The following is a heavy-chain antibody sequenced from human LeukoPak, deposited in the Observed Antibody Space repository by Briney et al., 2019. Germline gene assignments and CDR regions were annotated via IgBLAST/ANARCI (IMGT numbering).Heavy chain of an antibody. V-gene: IGHV4-39*01. Sequence: PSETLSLTCTVVSGGSISSSSYYWGWIRQPPGKGLEWIGSIYYSGSTYYNPSLQSRVTISVNTSKNQFSLKLSSVTAADTAVYYCARLKPRGDYLSAYNWFDPWGQGTLVTVSS. CDR1: GGSISSSSYY. CDR2: IYYSGST. D-gene: IGHD4-17*01. CDR3: ARLKPRGDYLSAYNWFDP. J-gene: IGHJ5*02.